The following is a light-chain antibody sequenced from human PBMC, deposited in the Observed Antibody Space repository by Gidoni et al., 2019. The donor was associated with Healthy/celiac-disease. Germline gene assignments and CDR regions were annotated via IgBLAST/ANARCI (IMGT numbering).Light chain of an antibody. CDR2: KDS. J-gene: IGLJ7*01. CDR3: QSADSSGTLAV. CDR1: ALPKQH. Sequence: SYELTQPPSVSVSPGQTARITCSGDALPKQHAYWYQQKTGQAPVLVIYKDSEMPSGIPERFSGSSSGTTVTLTISGVQAEDEADYYCQSADSSGTLAVFGGGTQLTVL. V-gene: IGLV3-25*03.